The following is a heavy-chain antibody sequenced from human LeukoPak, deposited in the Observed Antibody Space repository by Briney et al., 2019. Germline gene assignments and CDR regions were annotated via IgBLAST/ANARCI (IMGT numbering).Heavy chain of an antibody. D-gene: IGHD6-13*01. CDR2: IYYSGST. CDR3: ARDSNHSSSWLFSWFDP. Sequence: PSETLSLTCTVSGGSISSYYWSWIRQPPGKGLEWIGYIYYSGSTNYNPSLKSRVTISVDKSKNQFSLKLSSVTAADTAVYYCARDSNHSSSWLFSWFDPWGQGTLVTVSS. V-gene: IGHV4-59*12. J-gene: IGHJ5*02. CDR1: GGSISSYY.